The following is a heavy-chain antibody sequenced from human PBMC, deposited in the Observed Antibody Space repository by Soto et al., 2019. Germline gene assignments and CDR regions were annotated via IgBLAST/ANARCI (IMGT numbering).Heavy chain of an antibody. D-gene: IGHD5-12*01. J-gene: IGHJ4*02. CDR1: VGTFSSYA. CDR3: VRVVAIPGYPDN. CDR2: IVPIVDTS. V-gene: IGHV1-69*12. Sequence: QVQLVQSGAEVRQPASSVKVSCKTSVGTFSSYAISWVRQAPGQGLEWMGGIVPIVDTSTYAQKFQGRVTITADESTSTVYMELSRLRSDDTAVYYCVRVVAIPGYPDNWGQGTLVTFSS.